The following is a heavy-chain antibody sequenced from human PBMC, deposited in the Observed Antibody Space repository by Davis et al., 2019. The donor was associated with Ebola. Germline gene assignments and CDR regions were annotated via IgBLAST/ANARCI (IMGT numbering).Heavy chain of an antibody. CDR1: GFTFRSYG. V-gene: IGHV3-33*01. Sequence: GGSLRLSCAASGFTFRSYGMHWVRQAPGKGLECVAVISHDGGSKHYADAVKGRFTISRDNSKNTVSLQMNNLSDEDTGLYYCARDYSLVVVGGSYWGQGTQVTVSS. D-gene: IGHD2-15*01. J-gene: IGHJ4*02. CDR3: ARDYSLVVVGGSY. CDR2: ISHDGGSK.